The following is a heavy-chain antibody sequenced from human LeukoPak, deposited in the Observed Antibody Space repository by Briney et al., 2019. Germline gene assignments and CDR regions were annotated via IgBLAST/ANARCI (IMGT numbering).Heavy chain of an antibody. CDR3: ARDYDILTGYYY. V-gene: IGHV4-59*12. CDR1: GGSISSYY. D-gene: IGHD3-9*01. J-gene: IGHJ4*02. CDR2: IYYSGST. Sequence: SETLSLTCTVSGGSISSYYWSWIRQPPGKGLEWIGYIYYSGSTNYNPSLKSRVTISVDTSKNQFSLKLSSVTAADTAVYYCARDYDILTGYYYWGQGTLVTVSS.